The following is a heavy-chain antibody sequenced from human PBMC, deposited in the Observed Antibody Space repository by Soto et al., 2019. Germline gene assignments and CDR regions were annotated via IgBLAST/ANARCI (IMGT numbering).Heavy chain of an antibody. CDR1: GYTCINYY. J-gene: IGHJ4*02. D-gene: IGHD6-13*01. V-gene: IGHV1-46*01. CDR3: ARDLAAGDY. Sequence: QVQLVQSGAEVKKPGASVKLSCKASGYTCINYYIHWVRQAPGQGLEWKGIFNPTSGSTNYAQKFAGRVNFTMDTSTRTVYMELRSLRFEDTAVYYCARDLAAGDYWGQGTLVTVSS. CDR2: FNPTSGST.